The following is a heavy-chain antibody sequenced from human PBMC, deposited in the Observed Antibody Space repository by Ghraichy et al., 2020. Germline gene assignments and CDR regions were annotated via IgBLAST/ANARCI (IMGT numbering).Heavy chain of an antibody. CDR3: ARGHNDFWRGYRHWFDP. CDR1: GFTFSAHD. J-gene: IGHJ5*02. D-gene: IGHD3-3*01. CDR2: IGTAGDT. V-gene: IGHV3-13*01. Sequence: GESLRLSCAASGFTFSAHDMHWVRQVPGKGLEWVATIGTAGDTHYSASVKGRFIISRENAENSLYLLMNSLRAGDTAVYYCARGHNDFWRGYRHWFDPWGQGTLVTISS.